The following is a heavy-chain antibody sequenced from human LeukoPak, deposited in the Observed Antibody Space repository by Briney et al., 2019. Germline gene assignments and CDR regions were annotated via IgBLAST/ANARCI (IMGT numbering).Heavy chain of an antibody. V-gene: IGHV3-23*05. D-gene: IGHD4-17*01. CDR2: IYSGGNT. CDR1: GFTFEDYA. J-gene: IGHJ4*02. CDR3: ARRAGEYSHPYDY. Sequence: GGSLRLSCEASGFTFEDYAMSWVRQAPGKGLEWVSFIYSGGNTHYSDSVKGRFTISRDNSKNTLYLQMNSLRAEDTAVYYCARRAGEYSHPYDYWGQGTLVTVSS.